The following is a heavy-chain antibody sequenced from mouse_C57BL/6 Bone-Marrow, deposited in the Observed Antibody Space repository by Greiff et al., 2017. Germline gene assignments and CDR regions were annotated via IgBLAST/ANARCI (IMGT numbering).Heavy chain of an antibody. CDR3: ARDYYGRGTYAMDY. D-gene: IGHD1-1*01. Sequence: QVQLQQSGAELARPGASVKLSCKASGYTFTSYGISWVKQRTGQGLEWIGEIYPRRGNTYYNEKFKGKATLTADKSSSTAYMELRSLTSEDSAVYFCARDYYGRGTYAMDYWGQGTSVTVSS. J-gene: IGHJ4*01. CDR1: GYTFTSYG. CDR2: IYPRRGNT. V-gene: IGHV1-81*01.